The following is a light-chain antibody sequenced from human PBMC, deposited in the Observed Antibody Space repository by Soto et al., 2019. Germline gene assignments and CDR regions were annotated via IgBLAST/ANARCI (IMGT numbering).Light chain of an antibody. CDR2: GAS. V-gene: IGKV3-15*01. CDR3: QQYNNWPLSMT. J-gene: IGKJ5*01. CDR1: QSVNSN. Sequence: EIVMTQSPATLSVSPGERATLSCRASQSVNSNLAWYQQKLGQAPRLLIYGASTRATGIPARFSGSGSGTEFTLTISSLQSEDFAVYYCQQYNNWPLSMTFGQGTRLEIK.